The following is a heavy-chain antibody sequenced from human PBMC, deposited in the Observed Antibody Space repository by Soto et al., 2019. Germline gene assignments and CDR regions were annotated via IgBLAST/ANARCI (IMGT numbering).Heavy chain of an antibody. CDR1: GGSISSGGYS. Sequence: PSETLSLTCAVSGGSISSGGYSWSWIRQPPGKGLEWIGYIYHSGSTYYNPSLKSRVTISVDRSKNQFSLKLSSVTAADTAVYYCARGGGSSSWYRNPNFDYWGQGTLVTVSS. V-gene: IGHV4-30-2*01. J-gene: IGHJ4*02. CDR3: ARGGGSSSWYRNPNFDY. CDR2: IYHSGST. D-gene: IGHD6-13*01.